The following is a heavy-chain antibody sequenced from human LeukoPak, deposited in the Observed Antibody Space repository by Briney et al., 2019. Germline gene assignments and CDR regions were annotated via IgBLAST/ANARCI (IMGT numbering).Heavy chain of an antibody. CDR3: ARASGHYGMDV. CDR2: TYYRSKWYN. CDR1: GDSVSSNSAA. J-gene: IGHJ6*04. D-gene: IGHD6-25*01. Sequence: QTLSLTYAISGDSVSSNSAAWNWIRHSPSRGLEWLGRTYYRSKWYNDYAVSVKSRITINPDTSKNQFSLQLNSVTPEDTAVYYCARASGHYGMDVWGKGTTVTVSS. V-gene: IGHV6-1*01.